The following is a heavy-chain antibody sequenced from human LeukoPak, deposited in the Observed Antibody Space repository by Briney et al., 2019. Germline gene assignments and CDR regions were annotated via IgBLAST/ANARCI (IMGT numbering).Heavy chain of an antibody. CDR1: GGSFSGYY. J-gene: IGHJ6*02. Sequence: SETLSLTCAVYGGSFSGYYWSWIRQPPGKGLEWIGEINHSGSTNYNPSLKSRVTISVDTSKNQFSLKLSSVTAADTAVYYCARRRFYYYYGMDVWGQGTTVTVSS. CDR3: ARRRFYYYYGMDV. V-gene: IGHV4-34*01. D-gene: IGHD4-17*01. CDR2: INHSGST.